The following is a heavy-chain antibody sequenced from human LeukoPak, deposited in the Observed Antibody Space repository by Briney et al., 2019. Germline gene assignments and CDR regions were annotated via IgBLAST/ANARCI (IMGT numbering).Heavy chain of an antibody. J-gene: IGHJ4*02. D-gene: IGHD5-24*01. V-gene: IGHV3-23*01. CDR3: AKVVVDGDGYHFDY. CDR1: GFTFSSYA. CDR2: ISGSGGST. Sequence: PGGSLRLSCAASGFTFSSYAMSWLRQAPGKGLEWVSAISGSGGSTYYADSVKGRFTISRDNSKNTLYLQMNSLRAEDTAVYYCAKVVVDGDGYHFDYWGQGTLVTVSS.